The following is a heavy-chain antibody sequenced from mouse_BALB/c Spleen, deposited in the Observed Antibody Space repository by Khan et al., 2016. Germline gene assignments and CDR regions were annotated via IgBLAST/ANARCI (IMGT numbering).Heavy chain of an antibody. CDR1: GYTFTSYY. Sequence: QVQLKESGAELVKPGASVKLSCKASGYTFTSYYMYWVKQRPGQGLEWIGEINPSNGDTNCNERFKSKATLTVDKSSSTTYMQFSSLASEDSAVYYCTSAGDDYPLAYWGQGTLVTVSA. J-gene: IGHJ3*01. CDR2: INPSNGDT. D-gene: IGHD2-4*01. CDR3: TSAGDDYPLAY. V-gene: IGHV1S81*02.